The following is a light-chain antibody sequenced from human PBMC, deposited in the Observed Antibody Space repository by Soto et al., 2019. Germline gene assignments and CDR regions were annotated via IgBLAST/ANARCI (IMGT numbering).Light chain of an antibody. J-gene: IGLJ1*01. CDR1: SSNIGANYD. Sequence: QSVLTQPPSVSGAPGQRVTISCTGSSSNIGANYDVHWYQQRPGTAPKLLIFGNSNRPSGVPDRFSGSKSGTSASLAITGLRSEDEADYYCAAWDDRLSAYVFGTGTKVTVL. CDR2: GNS. CDR3: AAWDDRLSAYV. V-gene: IGLV1-40*01.